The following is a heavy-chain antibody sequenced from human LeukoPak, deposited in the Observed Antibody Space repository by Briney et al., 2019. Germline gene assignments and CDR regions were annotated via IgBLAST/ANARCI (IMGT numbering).Heavy chain of an antibody. Sequence: ASVKVSCKASGYTFTSYAMNWVRQAPGQGLEGMGLINTNTGNPTYAQGFTGRFVFSLDTSVSTAYLQISSLKAEDTAVYYCARVSIVVVPAAMGAYYYYYMDVWGKGPTVNVSS. V-gene: IGHV7-4-1*02. CDR1: GYTFTSYA. CDR2: INTNTGNP. CDR3: ARVSIVVVPAAMGAYYYYYMDV. D-gene: IGHD2-2*01. J-gene: IGHJ6*03.